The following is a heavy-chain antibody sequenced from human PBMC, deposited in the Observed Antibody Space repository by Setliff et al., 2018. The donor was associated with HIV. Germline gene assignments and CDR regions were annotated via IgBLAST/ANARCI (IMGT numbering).Heavy chain of an antibody. D-gene: IGHD3-10*01. CDR3: TRGRLLWSGSYYYYYMDV. CDR2: ISSKPDGETT. CDR1: GFPFGDYP. V-gene: IGHV3-49*04. J-gene: IGHJ6*03. Sequence: GGSLRLSCTTSGFPFGDYPVTWVRQAPGKGLEWVGFISSKPDGETTEYAASVRGRFTFSSDHSEGIAYLHMNSLKNEDTAVYYCTRGRLLWSGSYYYYYMDVWGKGTTVTVSS.